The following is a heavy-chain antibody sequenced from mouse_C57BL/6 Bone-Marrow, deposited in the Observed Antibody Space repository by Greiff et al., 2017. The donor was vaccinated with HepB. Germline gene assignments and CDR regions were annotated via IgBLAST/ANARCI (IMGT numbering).Heavy chain of an antibody. CDR2: IRSKSNNYAT. Sequence: EVKLMESGGGLVQPKGSLKLSCAASGFSFNTYAMNWVRQAPGKGLEWVARIRSKSNNYATYYADSVKDRFTISRDDSESMLYLQMNNLKTEDTAMYYCVRQGGSNWGKAWFAYWGQGTLVTVSA. CDR3: VRQGGSNWGKAWFAY. J-gene: IGHJ3*01. D-gene: IGHD4-1*01. V-gene: IGHV10-1*01. CDR1: GFSFNTYA.